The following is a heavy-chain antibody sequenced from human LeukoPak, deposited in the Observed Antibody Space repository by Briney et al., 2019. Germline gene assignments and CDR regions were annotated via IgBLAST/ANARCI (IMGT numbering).Heavy chain of an antibody. CDR1: GYTFTSYG. Sequence: ASVKVSCKASGYTFTSYGMSWVRQAPGQGLEWMGWISAYNGNTNYAQKLQGRVTMTTDTSTSTAYMELRSLRSDDTAVYYCARTKIDPLRFLEWLQYYFDYWGQGTLVTVSS. J-gene: IGHJ4*02. V-gene: IGHV1-18*01. D-gene: IGHD3-3*01. CDR2: ISAYNGNT. CDR3: ARTKIDPLRFLEWLQYYFDY.